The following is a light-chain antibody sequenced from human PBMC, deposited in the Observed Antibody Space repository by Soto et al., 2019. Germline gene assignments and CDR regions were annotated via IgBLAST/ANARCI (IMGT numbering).Light chain of an antibody. Sequence: DIQMTQSPSTLSASVGDSVTITCRASQSISSWLAWYQQKQGKAPNVLIYKASTLESGVPSRFSGSGSGTEVNLTLSSVQPADFATYYCQQYKSYPLTFGGGTKVDI. CDR2: KAS. CDR1: QSISSW. J-gene: IGKJ4*01. CDR3: QQYKSYPLT. V-gene: IGKV1-5*03.